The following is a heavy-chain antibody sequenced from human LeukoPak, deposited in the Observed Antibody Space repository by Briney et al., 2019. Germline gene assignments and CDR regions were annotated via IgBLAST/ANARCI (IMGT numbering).Heavy chain of an antibody. Sequence: GASVKVSCKASGYTFTSYYMHWVRQAPGQGLEGMGIIYPSGGSTSYAQKFQGRVTMTRDTSTSTVYMELSSLRSEDTAVYYCARGTMIVVVEHDAFDIWGQGTMVTVSS. V-gene: IGHV1-46*01. CDR1: GYTFTSYY. D-gene: IGHD3-22*01. J-gene: IGHJ3*02. CDR3: ARGTMIVVVEHDAFDI. CDR2: IYPSGGST.